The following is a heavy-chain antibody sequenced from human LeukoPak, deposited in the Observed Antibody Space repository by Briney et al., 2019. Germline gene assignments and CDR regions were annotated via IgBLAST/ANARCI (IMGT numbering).Heavy chain of an antibody. Sequence: PGGSLRLSCAASGFTFDDYAMHWVRQAPGKGLEWVANIKQDGSEKYYVDSVKGRFTISRDNAKNSLYLQMNSLRAEDTAVYYCARDLFGSYETGFSFYWGQGTLVTVSS. D-gene: IGHD1-26*01. J-gene: IGHJ4*02. CDR3: ARDLFGSYETGFSFY. V-gene: IGHV3-7*01. CDR1: GFTFDDYA. CDR2: IKQDGSEK.